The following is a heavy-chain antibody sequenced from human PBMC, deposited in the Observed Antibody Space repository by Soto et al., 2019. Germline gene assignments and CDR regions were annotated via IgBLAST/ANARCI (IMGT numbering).Heavy chain of an antibody. CDR1: GGSISSSSYY. J-gene: IGHJ6*02. CDR3: ARHNGPLYVGYYYDMDV. Sequence: SETLSLTCTVSGGSISSSSYYWGRIRQPPGKGLEWIGSIYYSGYTYYNPSLKSRVTISVDMSKNQFSLKLSSVTAADTAVYYCARHNGPLYVGYYYDMDVWGQGTTVT. V-gene: IGHV4-39*01. D-gene: IGHD3-16*01. CDR2: IYYSGYT.